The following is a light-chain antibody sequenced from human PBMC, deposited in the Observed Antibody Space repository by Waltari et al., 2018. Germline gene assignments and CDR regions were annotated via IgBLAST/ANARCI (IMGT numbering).Light chain of an antibody. CDR1: QDITSW. J-gene: IGKJ1*01. V-gene: IGKV1-12*01. Sequence: DIQMTQSPSSVSASVGDRVTITCRASQDITSWLAWYQQKPGKAPKLLISAASSLQSGVPTRFSGSGSGTDFTLTSSSLQPEDFATYYCQHSDSFPWAFGQGTKVEIK. CDR3: QHSDSFPWA. CDR2: AAS.